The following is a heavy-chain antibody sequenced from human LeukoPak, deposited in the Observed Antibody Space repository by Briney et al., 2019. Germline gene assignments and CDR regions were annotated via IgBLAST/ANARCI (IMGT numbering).Heavy chain of an antibody. D-gene: IGHD3-10*01. CDR2: IYYSGST. CDR3: ARSYYGSGSCIYGVRS. CDR1: GGSISSSGYY. J-gene: IGHJ5*02. Sequence: SETLSLTCTVSGGSISSSGYYWGWIRQPPGKGLEWIGSIYYSGSTYYNPSLRSRVTISVDTSKNQFSLKLSSVTAADTAVYYCARSYYGSGSCIYGVRSWGQGTLVTVSS. V-gene: IGHV4-39*01.